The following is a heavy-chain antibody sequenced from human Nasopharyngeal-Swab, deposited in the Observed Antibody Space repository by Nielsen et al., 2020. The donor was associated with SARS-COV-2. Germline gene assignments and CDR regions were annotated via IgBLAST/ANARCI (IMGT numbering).Heavy chain of an antibody. CDR1: GFTFSNFA. CDR2: ISGDSDST. CDR3: ARRYYYGSGSYYEDGYYFDY. V-gene: IGHV3-23*01. Sequence: GESLKISCAASGFTFSNFAMSWVRQAPGKGLEWVSVISGDSDSTYYTDSVRGRFTISRDNSKNTLYLQMNSLRAEDTAVYYCARRYYYGSGSYYEDGYYFDYWGQGTLVTVSS. D-gene: IGHD3-10*01. J-gene: IGHJ4*02.